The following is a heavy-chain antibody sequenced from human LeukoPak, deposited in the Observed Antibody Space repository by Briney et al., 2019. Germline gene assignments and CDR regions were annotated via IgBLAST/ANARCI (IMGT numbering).Heavy chain of an antibody. CDR2: IGSTI. D-gene: IGHD1-26*01. V-gene: IGHV3-11*04. CDR1: GFSFSDYY. J-gene: IGHJ6*03. Sequence: GGSLRLSCVASGFSFSDYYMSWIRQAPGKGLEWVSYIGSTIYYADSVKGRFTISRDNAKNSLNLQMNSLRVEDTAVYYCARDRGIVGTTGYYYMDVWGKGTTVTVSS. CDR3: ARDRGIVGTTGYYYMDV.